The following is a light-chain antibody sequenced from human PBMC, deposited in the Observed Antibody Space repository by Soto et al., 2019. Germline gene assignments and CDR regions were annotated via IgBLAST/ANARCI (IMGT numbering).Light chain of an antibody. V-gene: IGLV2-11*01. CDR1: SSDVGDYNY. Sequence: QSALTQPGSVSGSTGQSVTISCTGTSSDVGDYNYVSWYQQYPGKAPKLVIYDVSKRPSGVPDRFSGSKSGNTASLTISGLQAEDEADYYCCSFAGSYTFWVFGGGTKLTVL. CDR3: CSFAGSYTFWV. CDR2: DVS. J-gene: IGLJ3*02.